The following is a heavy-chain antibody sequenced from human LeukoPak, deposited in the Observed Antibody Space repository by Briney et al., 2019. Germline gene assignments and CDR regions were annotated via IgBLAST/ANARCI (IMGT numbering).Heavy chain of an antibody. D-gene: IGHD3-22*01. Sequence: GGSLRLSCAASGFTFSSYAMSWVRQAPGKGLEWVSPISGNGGSTYYADSVKGRFAISRDNSKNTLYLQMNSLRAEDTAVDYCAKVFQGTYYYDNSALDAFDIWGQGTMVTVSS. J-gene: IGHJ3*02. CDR3: AKVFQGTYYYDNSALDAFDI. CDR1: GFTFSSYA. CDR2: ISGNGGST. V-gene: IGHV3-23*01.